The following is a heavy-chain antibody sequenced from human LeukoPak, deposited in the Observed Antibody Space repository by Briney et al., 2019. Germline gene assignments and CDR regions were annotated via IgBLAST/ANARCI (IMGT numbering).Heavy chain of an antibody. CDR1: GGTFSSYA. Sequence: ASVKVSCKASGGTFSSYAISWVRQAPGQGLEWMGRIIPIFGTANYAQKFQGRVTITTDESTSTAYMELSSLRSEDTAVYYCARECEATNWFDPWGQGTLVTVSS. D-gene: IGHD1-26*01. CDR3: ARECEATNWFDP. V-gene: IGHV1-69*05. J-gene: IGHJ5*02. CDR2: IIPIFGTA.